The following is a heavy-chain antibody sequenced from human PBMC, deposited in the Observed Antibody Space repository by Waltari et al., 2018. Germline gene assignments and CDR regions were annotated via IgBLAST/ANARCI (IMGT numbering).Heavy chain of an antibody. CDR3: AREYYYYMDV. J-gene: IGHJ6*03. Sequence: EVQLVESGGGLVQPGGSLRLSCAASGFTFSSYSMNWVRQAPGKGLEWVSYISSSSITISYADSVKGRFTISRDNAKNSLYLQMNSLRAEDTAVYYCAREYYYYMDVWGKGTTVTVSS. CDR1: GFTFSSYS. CDR2: ISSSSITI. V-gene: IGHV3-48*04.